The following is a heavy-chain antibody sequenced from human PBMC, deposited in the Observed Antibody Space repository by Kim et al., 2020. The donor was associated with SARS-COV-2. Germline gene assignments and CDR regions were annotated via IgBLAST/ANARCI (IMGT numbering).Heavy chain of an antibody. V-gene: IGHV1-2*06. Sequence: ASVKVSCKASGYTFIAYYIHWVRQAPGQGLEWMGRINAANGVPSYPQNFQGRVTMTTDTSITTAYMELSSLTSDDTAIYFCARRGGEVGYFDYWGQGTPV. CDR2: INAANGVP. CDR1: GYTFIAYY. D-gene: IGHD3-16*01. CDR3: ARRGGEVGYFDY. J-gene: IGHJ4*02.